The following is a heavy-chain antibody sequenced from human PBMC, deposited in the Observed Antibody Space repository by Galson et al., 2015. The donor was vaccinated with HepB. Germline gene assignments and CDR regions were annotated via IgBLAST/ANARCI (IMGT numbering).Heavy chain of an antibody. CDR2: LKPDSGGT. V-gene: IGHV1-2*02. CDR3: AKGDKLRIKSFGVVTKERFHGLDV. Sequence: SVKVSCKASGYTFIDYYIHWVRQAPGQGLEWMGWLKPDSGGTNFAPQFQGRVTMTRDTSITTVYLELSRLKSDDTAVYFCAKGDKLRIKSFGVVTKERFHGLDVWGQGTTVTVS. J-gene: IGHJ6*02. CDR1: GYTFIDYY. D-gene: IGHD3-3*01.